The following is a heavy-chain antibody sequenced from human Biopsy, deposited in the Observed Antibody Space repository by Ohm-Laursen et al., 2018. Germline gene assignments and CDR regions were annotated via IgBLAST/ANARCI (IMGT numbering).Heavy chain of an antibody. V-gene: IGHV3-74*01. CDR1: EFIFSRFW. CDR3: TRDGDSTVGLGYFDF. J-gene: IGHJ4*02. Sequence: SLRLSCSASEFIFSRFWMYWVRQAPGKGLVWVSRINSDGSSTNYADAVKGRFTISRDNAKNTVFLQMNSLRAEDTAVYYCTRDGDSTVGLGYFDFWGQGTLVTVSS. D-gene: IGHD4-23*01. CDR2: INSDGSST.